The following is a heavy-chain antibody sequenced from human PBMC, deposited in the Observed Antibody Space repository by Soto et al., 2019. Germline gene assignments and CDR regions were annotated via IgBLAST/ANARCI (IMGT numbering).Heavy chain of an antibody. Sequence: SQTLSLTCAISGDSVSSNSAAWNWIRQSPSRGLEWLGRTYYRSKWYNDYAVSVKSRITINPDTSKDQFSLQLNSVTPEDTAVYYCARDRGVAARPDYYGMDVWGQGTTVTVSS. CDR2: TYYRSKWYN. CDR1: GDSVSSNSAA. J-gene: IGHJ6*02. D-gene: IGHD6-6*01. CDR3: ARDRGVAARPDYYGMDV. V-gene: IGHV6-1*01.